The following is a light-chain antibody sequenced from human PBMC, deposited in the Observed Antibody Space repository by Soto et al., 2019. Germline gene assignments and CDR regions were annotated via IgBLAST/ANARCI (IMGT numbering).Light chain of an antibody. J-gene: IGKJ1*01. CDR2: AAS. Sequence: DIQMTQSPSSLSASVGDRVTITCRASQSISRFLNWYQQKSGEPPQLLIYAASSLQSGVPSRFSGSGSGTDFTLTISSLQPEDFATYYCQQTYITPPWTFGQGSKVEIK. CDR3: QQTYITPPWT. CDR1: QSISRF. V-gene: IGKV1-39*01.